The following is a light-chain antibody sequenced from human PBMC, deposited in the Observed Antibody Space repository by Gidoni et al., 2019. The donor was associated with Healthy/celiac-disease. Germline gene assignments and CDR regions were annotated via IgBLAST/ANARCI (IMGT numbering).Light chain of an antibody. Sequence: EIVLPNSPGTLSLSPGERATLSCRASQSVSSSYLAWYQQKPGQAPRLLIYGASSRDTGIPYRFSGSGSGTDFTLTISRLEPEDFAAYYCQQYGSLPLTFGGGTKVEIK. CDR1: QSVSSSY. CDR3: QQYGSLPLT. CDR2: GAS. J-gene: IGKJ4*01. V-gene: IGKV3-20*01.